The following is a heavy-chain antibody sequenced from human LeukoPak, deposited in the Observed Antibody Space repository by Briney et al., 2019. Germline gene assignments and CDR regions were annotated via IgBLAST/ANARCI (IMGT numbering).Heavy chain of an antibody. J-gene: IGHJ4*02. CDR1: GFTFSSFA. V-gene: IGHV3-30-3*01. D-gene: IGHD3-16*02. Sequence: PGRSLRLYGAAYGFTFSSFAMHWVRQAPGKGLEWVAVISYDGSNKYYADSVKGRFTISRDNSKNTLYLQMNGLRAEDTAVYYCAGGVAGPPPGYDYVWGSYRYPEDYWGQGTLVTVSS. CDR2: ISYDGSNK. CDR3: AGGVAGPPPGYDYVWGSYRYPEDY.